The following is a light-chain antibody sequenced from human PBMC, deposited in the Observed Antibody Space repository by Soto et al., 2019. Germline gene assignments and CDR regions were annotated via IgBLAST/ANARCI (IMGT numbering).Light chain of an antibody. CDR2: GAS. Sequence: EIVLTQSTGSLSLSPGERATLSYRASQSVRSNYLAWYQQKPGQAPSLLIYGASTRATGIPDRFSGSGSGTDFTLNITRLEPEECAVYYCHQYGISPGTFGQGTKLEIK. J-gene: IGKJ2*01. V-gene: IGKV3-20*01. CDR3: HQYGISPGT. CDR1: QSVRSNY.